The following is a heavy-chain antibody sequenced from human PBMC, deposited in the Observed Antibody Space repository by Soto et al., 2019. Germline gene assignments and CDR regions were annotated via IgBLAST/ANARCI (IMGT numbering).Heavy chain of an antibody. CDR3: ARSPSGSYFVDY. Sequence: SETLSLTCTVSGGSISSYYWSWIRQPPGKGLEWIGYIYYSGRTNYNPSLKSRVTISVDTSKNQFSLKLSSVTAADTAVYYCARSPSGSYFVDYWGQGTLVTVSS. CDR2: IYYSGRT. V-gene: IGHV4-59*08. CDR1: GGSISSYY. D-gene: IGHD1-26*01. J-gene: IGHJ4*02.